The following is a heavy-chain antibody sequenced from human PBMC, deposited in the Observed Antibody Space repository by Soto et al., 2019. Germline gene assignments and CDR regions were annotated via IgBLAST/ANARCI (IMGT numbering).Heavy chain of an antibody. CDR2: ISSSGSTI. J-gene: IGHJ4*02. CDR3: ARDGLVVPAYDFDY. CDR1: GFTFSSYE. Sequence: GGSLRLSCAASGFTFSSYEMNWVGQAPGKGLEWVSYISSSGSTIYYTDSVKDRFTISRGNSKNSLYLQMNSLRAEDTAVYYCARDGLVVPAYDFDYWGQGTLVTVSS. V-gene: IGHV3-48*03. D-gene: IGHD2-2*01.